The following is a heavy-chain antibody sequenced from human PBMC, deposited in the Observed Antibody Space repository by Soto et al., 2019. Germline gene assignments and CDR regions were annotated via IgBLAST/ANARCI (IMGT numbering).Heavy chain of an antibody. V-gene: IGHV1-69*02. D-gene: IGHD2-21*02. CDR3: ARGRYCGGDCYEIDY. Sequence: QVQLVQSGAEVKKPGSSVKVSCKASGGTFSSYTISWVRQAPGQGLEWMGRIIPILGIANYAQKFQGRVTITADKSTSTAYMELSSLRSEDTAVYYCARGRYCGGDCYEIDYWGQGTLVTVSS. CDR2: IIPILGIA. J-gene: IGHJ4*02. CDR1: GGTFSSYT.